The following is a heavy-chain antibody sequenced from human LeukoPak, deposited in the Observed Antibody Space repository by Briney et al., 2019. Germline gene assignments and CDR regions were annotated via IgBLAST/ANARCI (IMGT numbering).Heavy chain of an antibody. Sequence: ASVKVSCKASGYSFTAFYIHWVRQAPGQGLEWMGWIHPRSGDTSYAQKFQGRVTMTRDTSTSTVYMELSSLRSEDTAVYYCARVPSGSYDILTGYYSIRDYYFDYWGQGTLVTVSS. J-gene: IGHJ4*02. V-gene: IGHV1-2*02. CDR1: GYSFTAFY. CDR2: IHPRSGDT. CDR3: ARVPSGSYDILTGYYSIRDYYFDY. D-gene: IGHD3-9*01.